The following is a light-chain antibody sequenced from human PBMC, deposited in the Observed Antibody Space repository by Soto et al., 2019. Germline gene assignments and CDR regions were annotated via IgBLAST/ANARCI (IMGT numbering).Light chain of an antibody. V-gene: IGKV1-12*01. CDR3: QQASSFPLS. J-gene: IGKJ5*01. Sequence: DIQVTQSPSSVSASVGDSVTITCRASQDIRTRLAWYQQKPGKAPKVLIYAASTLEAGVPLRFSGSGYGTDFTLAISGLQPEDFATYYCQQASSFPLSFGQGTRLEIK. CDR2: AAS. CDR1: QDIRTR.